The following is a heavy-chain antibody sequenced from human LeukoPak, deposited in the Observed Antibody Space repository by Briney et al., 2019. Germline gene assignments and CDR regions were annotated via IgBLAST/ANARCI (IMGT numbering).Heavy chain of an antibody. Sequence: ASVKVSCKASGYTFTGYYMHWLRQAPGQGLEWMGRINPNSGGTNYAQKFQGRVTMTRDTSISTAYMQLSRLTSDDTAVYYCAREPMVRDFNWFDPWGQGTLVTVSS. V-gene: IGHV1-2*06. J-gene: IGHJ5*02. CDR2: INPNSGGT. CDR3: AREPMVRDFNWFDP. CDR1: GYTFTGYY. D-gene: IGHD3-10*01.